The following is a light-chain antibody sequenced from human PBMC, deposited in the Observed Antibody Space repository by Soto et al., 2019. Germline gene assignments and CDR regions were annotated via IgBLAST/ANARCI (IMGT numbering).Light chain of an antibody. J-gene: IGLJ2*01. V-gene: IGLV7-46*01. CDR2: DTS. CDR3: LLSYNAARV. Sequence: QAVVTQDPSLTVSPGGTVTLTCGSSTGAVTSNHHPYWFQQKAGQAPRTLIYDTSNKHSWTPARFSGSLLGDKAALTLSGAQPEDEAQYYCLLSYNAARVFGGGNKLTVL. CDR1: TGAVTSNHH.